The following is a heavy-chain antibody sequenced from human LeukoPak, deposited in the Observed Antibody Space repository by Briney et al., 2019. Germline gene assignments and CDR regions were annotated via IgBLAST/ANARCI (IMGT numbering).Heavy chain of an antibody. V-gene: IGHV3-9*01. Sequence: GRSLRLSCAASGFTFDDYAMHWVRQAPGKGLEWVSGISWNSGSIGYADSVKGRFTISRDNAKNSLYLQMNSLRAEDTAVYYCAREGNDFWSGYGYYFDYWGQGTLVTVSS. J-gene: IGHJ4*02. CDR1: GFTFDDYA. CDR3: AREGNDFWSGYGYYFDY. D-gene: IGHD3-3*01. CDR2: ISWNSGSI.